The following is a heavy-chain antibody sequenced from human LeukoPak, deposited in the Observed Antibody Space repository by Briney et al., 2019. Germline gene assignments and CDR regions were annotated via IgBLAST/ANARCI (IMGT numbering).Heavy chain of an antibody. CDR3: ARDRYYYDSSGYLDY. CDR1: GGTFSSYA. D-gene: IGHD3-22*01. CDR2: IIPILGIA. J-gene: IGHJ4*02. Sequence: SVKVSCKASGGTFSSYAISWVRQAPGQGLEWMGRIIPILGIANYAQKFQGRVTITADKSTSTAYMELSSLRSEDTAVYYCARDRYYYDSSGYLDYWGQGTLVTVSS. V-gene: IGHV1-69*04.